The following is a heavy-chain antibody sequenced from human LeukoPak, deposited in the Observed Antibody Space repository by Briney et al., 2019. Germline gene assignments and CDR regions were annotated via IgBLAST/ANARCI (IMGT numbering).Heavy chain of an antibody. V-gene: IGHV4-31*03. D-gene: IGHD6-19*01. CDR2: IYYSGST. J-gene: IGHJ6*03. CDR3: ARSSSHYYYYMDV. Sequence: SQTLPLTCTVSGGSNSSGGYYWSSIRQNPGKGLERVGYIYYSGSTYYNPSLKSRVTISVDTSKNQSSLKLSSVTAADTAVYYCARSSSHYYYYMDVWGKGTTVTVSS. CDR1: GGSNSSGGYY.